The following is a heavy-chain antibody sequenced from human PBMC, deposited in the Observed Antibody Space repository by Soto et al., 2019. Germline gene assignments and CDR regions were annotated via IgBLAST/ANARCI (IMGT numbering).Heavy chain of an antibody. V-gene: IGHV1-18*01. D-gene: IGHD3-16*02. Sequence: VQLVQSGAEVKKPGASVKVSCRTAGYTFTNYGISWVRRAPGQGLEWMGWISGHNGNTNYAQNFKGRVTMTTDTSTATAYMQLRSLRSDDTAMYYCARDRRDYVWGSYRSYFDNWGQGTLVTVSS. CDR2: ISGHNGNT. CDR1: GYTFTNYG. J-gene: IGHJ4*02. CDR3: ARDRRDYVWGSYRSYFDN.